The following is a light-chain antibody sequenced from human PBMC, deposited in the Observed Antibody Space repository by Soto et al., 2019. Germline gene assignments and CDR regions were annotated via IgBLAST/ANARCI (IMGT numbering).Light chain of an antibody. J-gene: IGLJ3*02. CDR1: SGHSSYA. V-gene: IGLV4-69*01. CDR2: LNSDGSH. CDR3: QTWGTGTWV. Sequence: QPVLTQSPSESASLGASVKLTCTLSSGHSSYAIAWHQQQPEKGPRYLMKLNSDGSHSKGDGIPDRFSGSSSGAERYLTISSLQSEDEADYYCQTWGTGTWVFGGGTKVTVL.